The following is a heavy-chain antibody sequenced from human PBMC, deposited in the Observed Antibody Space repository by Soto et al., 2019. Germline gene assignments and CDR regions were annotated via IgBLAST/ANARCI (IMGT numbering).Heavy chain of an antibody. V-gene: IGHV3-23*01. D-gene: IGHD6-13*01. CDR1: GFTFSSYA. Sequence: EVQLLESGGGLVQPGGSLRLSCAASGFTFSSYAMSWVRQAPGKGLEWVSAISGSGGSTYYADSVKGRFTISRDNSKNMLYLQMNSLRAEDTAVYYCAKAHSSSWYSFDYWGQGTLVTVSS. CDR2: ISGSGGST. J-gene: IGHJ4*02. CDR3: AKAHSSSWYSFDY.